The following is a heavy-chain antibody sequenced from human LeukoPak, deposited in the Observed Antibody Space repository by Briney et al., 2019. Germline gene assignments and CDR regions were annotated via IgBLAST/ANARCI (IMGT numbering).Heavy chain of an antibody. CDR2: IWYDGSNK. Sequence: GGSLRLSCAASGFIFSGYGMNWVRQAPGKGLEWVAVIWYDGSNKYYADSVKGRFTISRDNSKNTLYLQMNSLRAEDTAVYYCARDLKDKLATIGIDYWGQGTLVTVSS. CDR3: ARDLKDKLATIGIDY. CDR1: GFIFSGYG. J-gene: IGHJ4*02. V-gene: IGHV3-33*01. D-gene: IGHD5-12*01.